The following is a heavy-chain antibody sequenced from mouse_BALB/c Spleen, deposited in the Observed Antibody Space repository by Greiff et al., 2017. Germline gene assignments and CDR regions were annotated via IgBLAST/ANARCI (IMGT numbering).Heavy chain of an antibody. Sequence: EVKLPESGPGLVKPSQSLSLTCPVTGYSLTSGYYWNWIRQFPGNKLEWMGYISYDGSNNYNPSLKNRISITRDTSKNQFFLKLNSVTTEDTATYYCARYYGSPSYFDYWGQGTTLTVSS. CDR2: ISYDGSN. V-gene: IGHV3-6*02. CDR1: GYSLTSGYY. D-gene: IGHD1-1*01. CDR3: ARYYGSPSYFDY. J-gene: IGHJ2*01.